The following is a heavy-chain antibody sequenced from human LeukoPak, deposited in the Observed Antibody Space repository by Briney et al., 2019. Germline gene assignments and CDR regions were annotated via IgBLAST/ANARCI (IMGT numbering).Heavy chain of an antibody. CDR2: VHIDGSST. J-gene: IGHJ6*02. D-gene: IGHD6-19*01. CDR3: ARAPSGWHATDV. CDR1: GFTFGNYL. Sequence: GGSLRLSRAASGFTFGNYLMHWVRQAPGKGLMWVSRVHIDGSSTTYADSVKGRFTISRDDAKNTLYLQMNSLRAEDTAVYYCARAPSGWHATDVWGQGTTVTVSS. V-gene: IGHV3-74*01.